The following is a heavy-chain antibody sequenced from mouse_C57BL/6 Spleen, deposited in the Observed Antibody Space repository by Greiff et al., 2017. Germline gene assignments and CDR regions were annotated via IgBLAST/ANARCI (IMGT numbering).Heavy chain of an antibody. D-gene: IGHD1-1*01. J-gene: IGHJ3*01. Sequence: VQLQQSGPELVKPGASVKMSCKASGYTFTDYNMHWVKQSHGKSLEWIGYINPNNGGNSYNQKFKGKATLTVNKSSSTAFMGLRSLTSADSAVYYCARGGITTVVDAYWGQGTLVTVSA. V-gene: IGHV1-22*01. CDR1: GYTFTDYN. CDR2: INPNNGGN. CDR3: ARGGITTVVDAY.